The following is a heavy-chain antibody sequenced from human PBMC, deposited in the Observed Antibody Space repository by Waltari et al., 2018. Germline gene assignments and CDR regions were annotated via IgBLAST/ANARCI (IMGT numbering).Heavy chain of an antibody. Sequence: EVQLLESGGGLVQPGGSLRLSCAASGFTFSSYAMSWVRQAPGKGLEWGSVIYSGGSSTYYADSVKGRFTISRDNSKNTLYLQMNSLRAEDTAVYYCAKSPVYCSGGSCYNVDYYYYMDVWGKGTTVTVSS. CDR1: GFTFSSYA. CDR3: AKSPVYCSGGSCYNVDYYYYMDV. J-gene: IGHJ6*03. V-gene: IGHV3-23*03. CDR2: IYSGGSST. D-gene: IGHD2-15*01.